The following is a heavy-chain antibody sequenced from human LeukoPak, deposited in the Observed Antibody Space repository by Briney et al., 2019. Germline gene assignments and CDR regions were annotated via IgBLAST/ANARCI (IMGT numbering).Heavy chain of an antibody. J-gene: IGHJ4*02. D-gene: IGHD3-10*01. Sequence: GGSLRLSCAASGFTVSSNYMSWVRQAPGEGLGWVSVLYSDGSTYYADSVKGRVTISRDNSKNTLYLQMHSLRAEDTAVYYCASGTTMVQGVIFAYWGQGTLVTVSS. V-gene: IGHV3-53*01. CDR2: LYSDGST. CDR3: ASGTTMVQGVIFAY. CDR1: GFTVSSNY.